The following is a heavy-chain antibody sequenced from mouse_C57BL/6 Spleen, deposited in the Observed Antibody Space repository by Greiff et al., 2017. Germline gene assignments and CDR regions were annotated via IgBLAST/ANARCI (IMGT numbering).Heavy chain of an antibody. CDR3: ARAGYYDYFYWYFDV. CDR1: GFTFSDYY. Sequence: EVHLVESEGGLVQPGSSMKLSCTASGFTFSDYYMAWVRQVPEKGLEWVANINYDGSSTYYLDSLKSRFIISRDNAKNILYLQMSSLKSEDTATYYCARAGYYDYFYWYFDVWGTGTTVTVSS. CDR2: INYDGSST. J-gene: IGHJ1*03. D-gene: IGHD2-4*01. V-gene: IGHV5-16*01.